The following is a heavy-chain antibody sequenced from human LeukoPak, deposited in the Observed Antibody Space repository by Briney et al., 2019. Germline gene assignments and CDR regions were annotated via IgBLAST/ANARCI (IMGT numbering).Heavy chain of an antibody. V-gene: IGHV4-39*07. D-gene: IGHD3-22*01. CDR3: ARASYSYDINGWVPFDY. CDR2: IYYSGST. Sequence: KSSETLSLTCTVSGGSIISSSFWWGWIRQPPGKGLEWIGSIYYSGSTYYNPSLKSRVTISGDTSKNQFSLRLSSVTAADTAVYYCARASYSYDINGWVPFDYWGQGTLVTVSS. J-gene: IGHJ4*02. CDR1: GGSIISSSFW.